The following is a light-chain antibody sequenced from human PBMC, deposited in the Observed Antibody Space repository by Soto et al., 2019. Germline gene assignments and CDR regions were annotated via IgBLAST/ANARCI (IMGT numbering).Light chain of an antibody. CDR2: AAS. Sequence: DIQMTQSPSSLSVSVGDRVTITCRASQSIGGFLNWYQQKLGKAPKLLIYAASSLQSGVPSRFGGSGSGTDFTLTISSLQPEDFATCYCQQSYSTPLTFGGGTKVDIK. V-gene: IGKV1-39*01. J-gene: IGKJ4*01. CDR3: QQSYSTPLT. CDR1: QSIGGF.